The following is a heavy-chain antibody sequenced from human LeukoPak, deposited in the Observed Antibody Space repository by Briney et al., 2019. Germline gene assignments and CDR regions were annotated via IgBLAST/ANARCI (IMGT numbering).Heavy chain of an antibody. J-gene: IGHJ6*03. V-gene: IGHV1-69*05. CDR3: AIRLDDFWSKNSATEYYYYMDV. Sequence: ASVKVSCKASGGTFSSYAISWVRQAPGQGLEWMGGIIPIFGTANYAQKFQGRVTITTDESTSTAYMELSSLRSEDTAVYYCAIRLDDFWSKNSATEYYYYMDVWGKGTTVTVSS. CDR1: GGTFSSYA. D-gene: IGHD3-3*01. CDR2: IIPIFGTA.